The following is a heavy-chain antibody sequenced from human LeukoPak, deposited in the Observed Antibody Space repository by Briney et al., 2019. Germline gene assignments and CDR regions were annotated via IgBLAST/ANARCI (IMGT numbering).Heavy chain of an antibody. CDR2: ISDDGSNR. CDR1: GFTLSSFG. CDR3: AKDADTATIIYWYFYL. V-gene: IGHV3-30*18. Sequence: GGSLRLSCTASGFTLSSFGMHWVRQVPGKGLEWVAVISDDGSNRYYADSVKGRFTISRDNSKNTLFLQMNSLRAEDTAVYYCAKDADTATIIYWYFYLWGRGTLVTVSS. J-gene: IGHJ2*01. D-gene: IGHD5-18*01.